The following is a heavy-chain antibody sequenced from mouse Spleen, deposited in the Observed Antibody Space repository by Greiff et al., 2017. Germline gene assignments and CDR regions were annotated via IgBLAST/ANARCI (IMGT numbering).Heavy chain of an antibody. CDR2: IYPGDGDT. V-gene: IGHV1-80*01. CDR3: AREEANLRAMDY. Sequence: VKLMESGAELVRPGSSVKISCKASGYAFSSYWMNWVKQRPGQGLEWIGQIYPGDGDTNYNGKFKGKATLTADKSSSTAYMQLSSLTSEDSAVYFCAREEANLRAMDYWGQGTSVTVSS. D-gene: IGHD6-1*01. CDR1: GYAFSSYW. J-gene: IGHJ4*01.